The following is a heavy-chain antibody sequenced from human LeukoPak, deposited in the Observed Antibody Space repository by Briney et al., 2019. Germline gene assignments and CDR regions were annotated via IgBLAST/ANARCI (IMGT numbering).Heavy chain of an antibody. D-gene: IGHD3-3*01. CDR3: ARGNDFWSGYRRYYFDY. CDR1: GYSFTSYR. CDR2: IYPGDSDT. J-gene: IGHJ4*02. Sequence: GESLKISCKGSGYSFTSYRIGWVRQMPGKGLEWMGIIYPGDSDTRYSPSFQGQVTISADKSISTAYLQWSSLKASDTAMYYCARGNDFWSGYRRYYFDYWGQGTLVTVSS. V-gene: IGHV5-51*01.